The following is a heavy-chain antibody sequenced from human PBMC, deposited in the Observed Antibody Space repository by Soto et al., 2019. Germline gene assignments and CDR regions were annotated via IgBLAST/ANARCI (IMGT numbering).Heavy chain of an antibody. CDR2: ISSGSNTM. J-gene: IGHJ6*02. CDR1: GFTFSRYS. CDR3: ASRNSYYGMDV. V-gene: IGHV3-48*01. Sequence: GGSLRLSCAASGFTFSRYSMNWVRQAPGKGLEWVSYISSGSNTMYYADSVKGRFTISRDNAKSSLFLQMNSLRAEDTAVYYCASRNSYYGMDVWGQGTTVTVSS.